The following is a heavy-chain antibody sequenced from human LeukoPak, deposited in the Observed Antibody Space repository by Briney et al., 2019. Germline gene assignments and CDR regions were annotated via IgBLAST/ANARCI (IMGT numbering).Heavy chain of an antibody. Sequence: SESLSPTCLVSAASTSSYYGSWIRQPAGEGRGWIGRIYTSGSTNYNPSLKSRVTMSVDTSKNQFSLKLSSVTAADTAVYYCARLTDGWSGYFDLWGRGTLVTVSS. D-gene: IGHD6-19*01. V-gene: IGHV4-4*07. CDR3: ARLTDGWSGYFDL. CDR2: IYTSGST. J-gene: IGHJ2*01. CDR1: AASTSSYY.